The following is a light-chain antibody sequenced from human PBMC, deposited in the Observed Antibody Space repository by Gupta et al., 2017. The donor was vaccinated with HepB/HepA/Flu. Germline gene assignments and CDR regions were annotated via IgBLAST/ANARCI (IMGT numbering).Light chain of an antibody. Sequence: DLQMTQSPATLSASVGDTVTITCRASQTLRNYLVWYQQKPGQAPKMLIYHTSTLQSGVSSRFSGSGSETEFSLTISSLQPEDSATYHCQHYNGYPITFGGGTKVEIK. V-gene: IGKV1-5*03. CDR2: HTS. CDR1: QTLRNY. J-gene: IGKJ4*01. CDR3: QHYNGYPIT.